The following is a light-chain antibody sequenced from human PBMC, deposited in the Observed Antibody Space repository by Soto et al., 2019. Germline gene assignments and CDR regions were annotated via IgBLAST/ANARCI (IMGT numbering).Light chain of an antibody. V-gene: IGLV2-23*01. J-gene: IGLJ1*01. CDR2: EGS. CDR3: CSYAGSSYV. Sequence: QSALTQPASVSGSPGQSITISCTGTSSDVGAYNFVSWHQQHPGKAPKLMIYEGSKRPSGVSNRFSGSKSGNTASLTISGLQAEDEADYYCCSYAGSSYVFGTGTKVTVL. CDR1: SSDVGAYNF.